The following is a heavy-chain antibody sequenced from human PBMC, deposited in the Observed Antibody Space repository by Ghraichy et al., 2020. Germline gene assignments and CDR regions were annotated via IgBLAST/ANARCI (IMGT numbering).Heavy chain of an antibody. CDR2: IWYDGSNK. V-gene: IGHV3-33*01. D-gene: IGHD2-2*01. CDR1: GFTFSSYG. CDR3: ARGHDIVVVHNWFDP. Sequence: GESLNISCAASGFTFSSYGMHWVRQAPGKGLEWVAVIWYDGSNKYYADSVKGRFTISRDNSKNTLYLQMNSLRAEDTAVYYCARGHDIVVVHNWFDPWGRGTLVTVSS. J-gene: IGHJ5*02.